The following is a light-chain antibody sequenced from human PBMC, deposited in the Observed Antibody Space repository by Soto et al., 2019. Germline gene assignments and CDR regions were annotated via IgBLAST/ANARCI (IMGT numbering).Light chain of an antibody. CDR1: QGISTY. J-gene: IGKJ2*01. CDR3: QQSYRTPYT. Sequence: DIQMTQSPSSLSASVGDRVTITCRASQGISTYLVWYQQRQGRAPKLLIYAASSLLSGVPSRFSGSGSGTDFTLTISSLQPVDFATYYCQQSYRTPYTFGQGTKLETK. CDR2: AAS. V-gene: IGKV1-39*01.